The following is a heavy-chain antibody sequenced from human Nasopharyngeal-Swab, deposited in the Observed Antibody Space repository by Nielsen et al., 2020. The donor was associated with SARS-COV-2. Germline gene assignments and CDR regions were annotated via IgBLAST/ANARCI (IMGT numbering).Heavy chain of an antibody. D-gene: IGHD6-19*01. CDR2: MSYDGSNT. Sequence: GGSLRLSCAASGFPFSSFVLHWVRQAPGKGLEWVAFMSYDGSNTYYADSVKGRFTISRDNSKNSLYLQMNSLRAEDTAVYYCARDPPGIAVAGTEYFDYWGQGTLVTVSS. CDR3: ARDPPGIAVAGTEYFDY. J-gene: IGHJ4*02. CDR1: GFPFSSFV. V-gene: IGHV3-30*04.